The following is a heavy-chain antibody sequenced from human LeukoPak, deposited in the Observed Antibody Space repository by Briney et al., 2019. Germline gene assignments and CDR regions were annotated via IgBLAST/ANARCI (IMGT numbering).Heavy chain of an antibody. V-gene: IGHV1-18*01. CDR2: ISAYNGNT. CDR3: ARDPSYSGYDNFDY. D-gene: IGHD5-12*01. CDR1: GYTFTSYG. Sequence: ASVKVPCKASGYTFTSYGISWVRQAPGQGLEWMGWISAYNGNTNYAQKLQGRVTMTTDTSTSTAYMELRSLRSDDTAVYYCARDPSYSGYDNFDYWGQGTLVTVSS. J-gene: IGHJ4*02.